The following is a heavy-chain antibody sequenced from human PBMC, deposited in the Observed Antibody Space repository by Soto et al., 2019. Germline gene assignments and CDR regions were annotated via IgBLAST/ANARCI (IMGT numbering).Heavy chain of an antibody. D-gene: IGHD5-12*01. V-gene: IGHV3-23*01. Sequence: VHLSESGGGLVQPGGSLRLSCAASGFTFNSYAMSWVRQAPGKGLHWVSALSHSATNIFYADSVRGRFTLSRDNSKSTLSLQMSSLRAEDTAIYYCVKSAGDQWMFDYWGQGILVTVSS. CDR2: LSHSATNI. J-gene: IGHJ4*02. CDR3: VKSAGDQWMFDY. CDR1: GFTFNSYA.